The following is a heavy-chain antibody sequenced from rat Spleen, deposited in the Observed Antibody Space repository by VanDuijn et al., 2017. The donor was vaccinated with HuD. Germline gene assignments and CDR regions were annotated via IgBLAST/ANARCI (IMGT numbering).Heavy chain of an antibody. V-gene: IGHV5-7*01. CDR3: ARQDYGGYWFAY. CDR2: IIYDGSST. J-gene: IGHJ3*01. Sequence: EVQLVESGGGLVQPGRSLKLSCSASGFSFSDYAMAWVRQAPKKGLEWVATIIYDGSSTYYRDSVKGRFTISRDNAKSTLYLQMDSLRSEDTATYYCARQDYGGYWFAYWGQGTLVTVSS. D-gene: IGHD1-11*01. CDR1: GFSFSDYA.